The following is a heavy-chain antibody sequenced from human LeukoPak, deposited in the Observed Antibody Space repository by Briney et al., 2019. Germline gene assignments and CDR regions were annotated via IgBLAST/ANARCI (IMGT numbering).Heavy chain of an antibody. CDR1: GGTFSSYA. CDR3: ASSGRVVPAATENWFDP. V-gene: IGHV1-69*06. CDR2: IIPIFGTA. Sequence: ASVKVSCTASGGTFSSYAISWVRQAPGQGLEWMGRIIPIFGTANYAQKFQGRVTITADKSTSTAYMELSSLRSEDTAVYYCASSGRVVPAATENWFDPWGQGTLVTVSS. J-gene: IGHJ5*02. D-gene: IGHD2-2*01.